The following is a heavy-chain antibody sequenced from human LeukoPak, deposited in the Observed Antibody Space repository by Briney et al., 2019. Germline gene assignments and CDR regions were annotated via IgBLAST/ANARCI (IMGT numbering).Heavy chain of an antibody. J-gene: IGHJ4*02. D-gene: IGHD3-22*01. CDR3: AKDASSSGYYYFDY. V-gene: IGHV3-48*01. CDR1: GFTFSDYS. Sequence: LGGSLRLSCAASGFTFSDYSMNWVRQAPGKGLEWISYVGIDSGNTNYADSVKGRFTISRDNSKNTLYLQMNSLRAEDTAVYYCAKDASSSGYYYFDYWGQGTLVTVSS. CDR2: VGIDSGNT.